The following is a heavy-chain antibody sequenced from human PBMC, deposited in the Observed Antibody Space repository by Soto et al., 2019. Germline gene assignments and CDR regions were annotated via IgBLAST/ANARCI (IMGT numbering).Heavy chain of an antibody. Sequence: GGSLRLSCAASGFTFGDYFMHWVRQAPGKGLEWVALITADSTTTHYTNSVTGRFTISRDNGKNSLYLQMSSLRTEDTALYYCGRDSTGSIDSWGQGTLVTVSS. CDR1: GFTFGDYF. J-gene: IGHJ4*02. CDR3: GRDSTGSIDS. D-gene: IGHD3-9*01. V-gene: IGHV3-43*01. CDR2: ITADSTTT.